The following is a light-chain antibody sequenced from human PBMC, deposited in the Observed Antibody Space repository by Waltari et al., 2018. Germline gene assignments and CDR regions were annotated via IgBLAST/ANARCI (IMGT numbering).Light chain of an antibody. CDR2: GAS. CDR3: QQYNSWPYT. CDR1: QSVSRN. V-gene: IGKV3-15*01. Sequence: EIVMAQSPGTLSVSPGEIVTLSCRASQSVSRNLAWYQQRPGQAPRRLVYGASTRATGVPASFSGSGSGTDFTLTISSLQSEDFASYFCQQYNSWPYTFGQGTKLEMK. J-gene: IGKJ2*01.